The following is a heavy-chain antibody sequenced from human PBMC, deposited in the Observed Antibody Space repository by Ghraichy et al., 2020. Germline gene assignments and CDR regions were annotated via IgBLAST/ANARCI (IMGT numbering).Heavy chain of an antibody. CDR3: ARGVLGTGSGYGVDV. Sequence: GGSLRLSCAASGFTFSSYDMHWVRQATGKGLEWVSAIGTAGDTYYPGSVKGRFTISRENAKNSLYLQMNSLRAGDTAVYYCARGVLGTGSGYGVDVWGQGTTVTVSS. CDR1: GFTFSSYD. CDR2: IGTAGDT. J-gene: IGHJ6*02. D-gene: IGHD3-10*01. V-gene: IGHV3-13*01.